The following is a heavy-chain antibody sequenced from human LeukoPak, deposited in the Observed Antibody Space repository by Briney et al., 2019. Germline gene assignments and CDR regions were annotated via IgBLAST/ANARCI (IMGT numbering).Heavy chain of an antibody. D-gene: IGHD5-18*01. CDR1: GYSFTSYW. Sequence: GESLKISCKGSGYSFTSYWIGWVRQMPGKGLEWMGIIYPGDSDTRYSPSFQGQVTISADKSISTAYLQWSSLKASDTAMYYCARHVGIHLWSLYFDYWGQGSLVTVSS. V-gene: IGHV5-51*01. CDR3: ARHVGIHLWSLYFDY. CDR2: IYPGDSDT. J-gene: IGHJ4*02.